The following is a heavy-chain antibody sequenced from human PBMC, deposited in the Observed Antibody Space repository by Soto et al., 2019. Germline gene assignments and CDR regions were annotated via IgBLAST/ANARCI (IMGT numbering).Heavy chain of an antibody. CDR2: IYWDDDK. CDR3: AHSVVAGLGYYFDY. Sequence: QITLMESGPTLVKPTQTLTLTCTFSGFSLSSTRVAVGWIRQPPGKALEWLALIYWDDDKRYSPFLKSRPTITKYTSKNQVVLTMTHMDPVDTATYYCAHSVVAGLGYYFDYWGQGTLVTVSS. D-gene: IGHD6-19*01. J-gene: IGHJ4*02. CDR1: GFSLSSTRVA. V-gene: IGHV2-5*02.